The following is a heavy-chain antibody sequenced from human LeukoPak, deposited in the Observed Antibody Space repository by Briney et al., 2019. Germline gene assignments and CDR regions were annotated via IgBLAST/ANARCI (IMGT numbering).Heavy chain of an antibody. J-gene: IGHJ4*02. Sequence: GGSLRLSCAASGFTFSSYAMSWVRQAPGKGLEWVSAISGSGDSTYYADSVKGRFTISRDNSKNTLYLQMNSLRAEDTAVYYCAKDRSHDYYGWGYFDYWGQGTLVTVSS. D-gene: IGHD3-10*01. V-gene: IGHV3-23*01. CDR3: AKDRSHDYYGWGYFDY. CDR2: ISGSGDST. CDR1: GFTFSSYA.